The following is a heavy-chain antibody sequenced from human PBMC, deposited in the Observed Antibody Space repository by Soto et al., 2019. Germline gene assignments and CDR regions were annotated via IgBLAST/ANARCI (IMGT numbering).Heavy chain of an antibody. D-gene: IGHD3-22*01. J-gene: IGHJ4*02. CDR1: GFTFSDYY. CDR2: ISSSGSTI. V-gene: IGHV3-11*01. Sequence: GGALRLSCAASGFTFSDYYMSWIRQAPGKGLEWVSYISSSGSTIYYADSVKGRFTISRDNAKNSLYLQMNSLRAEDTAVYYCARDTFDDSSGYYPDYWGQGTLVTVSS. CDR3: ARDTFDDSSGYYPDY.